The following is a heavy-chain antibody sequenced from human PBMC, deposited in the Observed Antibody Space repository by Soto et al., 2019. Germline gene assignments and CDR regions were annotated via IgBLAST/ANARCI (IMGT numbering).Heavy chain of an antibody. D-gene: IGHD3-22*01. CDR2: ISGGGTT. CDR3: AKWHTYNYDSRAFSGFDC. CDR1: EFPFISYA. J-gene: IGHJ4*02. Sequence: SMRLSFAAAEFPFISYALTWVRQAPGKGLEWVSAISGGGTTYYADSVTGRFTISRDNLKSTLYLQMNSLRAEDTAAYYCAKWHTYNYDSRAFSGFDCWGQGTQVTVS. V-gene: IGHV3-23*01.